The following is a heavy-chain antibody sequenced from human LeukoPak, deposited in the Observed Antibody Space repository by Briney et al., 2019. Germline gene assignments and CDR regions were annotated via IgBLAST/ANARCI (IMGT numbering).Heavy chain of an antibody. CDR1: GFTFSSYA. J-gene: IGHJ4*02. CDR2: ISGSGGST. Sequence: GGSLRLSCAASGFTFSSYAMSWVRQAPGKGLEWVSAISGSGGSTYYADSVKGRFTISRDNSKNMLFLQVSSLRTEDTAVYYCAKDGYCSGGACYAWHFDSWGLGTLVTVSS. CDR3: AKDGYCSGGACYAWHFDS. V-gene: IGHV3-23*01. D-gene: IGHD2-15*01.